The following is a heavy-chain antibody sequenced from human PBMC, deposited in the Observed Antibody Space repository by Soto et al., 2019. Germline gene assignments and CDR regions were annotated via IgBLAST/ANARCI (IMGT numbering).Heavy chain of an antibody. CDR2: ISTSGNV. D-gene: IGHD2-15*01. Sequence: SETLSLTCTVSGGSLTKYYWSWIRQPAGKGLEWIGRISTSGNVVSKSSLRSRLTMSVDTSKNQFSLRLSSVTTADTALYYCARTPAVPNSLRSRYFFDYWGQGTLVTVS. J-gene: IGHJ4*02. CDR1: GGSLTKYY. CDR3: ARTPAVPNSLRSRYFFDY. V-gene: IGHV4-4*07.